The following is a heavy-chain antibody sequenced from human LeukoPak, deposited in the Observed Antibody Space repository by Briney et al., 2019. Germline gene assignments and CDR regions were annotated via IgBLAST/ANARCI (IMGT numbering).Heavy chain of an antibody. CDR1: GFTFSSYA. J-gene: IGHJ4*02. CDR2: ISYDGSNK. Sequence: GGSLRLSCAASGFTFSSYAMHWVRQAPGKGLEWVAVISYDGSNKYYADSVKGRFTISRDNSKNTLYLQMNSLRAEDTAVYYCARAQELLWFGELRALDYWGQGTLVTVSS. V-gene: IGHV3-30*04. D-gene: IGHD3-10*01. CDR3: ARAQELLWFGELRALDY.